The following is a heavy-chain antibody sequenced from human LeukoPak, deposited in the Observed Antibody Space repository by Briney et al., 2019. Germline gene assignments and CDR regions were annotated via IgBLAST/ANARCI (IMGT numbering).Heavy chain of an antibody. J-gene: IGHJ3*02. D-gene: IGHD2-8*02. CDR3: ARGRGSAGGNAFDI. Sequence: WASVKVSCKASGYTFTSYAMNWVRQAPGQGLEWMGWISAYNGNTNYAQKLQGRVTMTTDTSTSTAYMELRSLRSDDTAVYYCARGRGSAGGNAFDIWGQGTMVTVSS. CDR2: ISAYNGNT. V-gene: IGHV1-18*01. CDR1: GYTFTSYA.